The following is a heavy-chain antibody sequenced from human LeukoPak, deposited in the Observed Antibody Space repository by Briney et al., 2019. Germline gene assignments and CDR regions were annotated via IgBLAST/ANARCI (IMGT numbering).Heavy chain of an antibody. D-gene: IGHD3-9*01. CDR3: TRWGILTGFWGNHAFDI. CDR1: GFTFGDYA. CDR2: IRSKAYGGTT. J-gene: IGHJ3*02. Sequence: PGGSLRLSCTASGFTFGDYAMSWFRQAPGKGLEWVGFIRSKAYGGTTEYTASVKGRFTISRDDSKSLAYLQMNSLKTEDTAVYYCTRWGILTGFWGNHAFDIWGQGTMVTVSS. V-gene: IGHV3-49*01.